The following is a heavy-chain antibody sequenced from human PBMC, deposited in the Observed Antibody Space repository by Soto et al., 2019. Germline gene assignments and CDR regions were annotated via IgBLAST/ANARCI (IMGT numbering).Heavy chain of an antibody. CDR2: VYYSGSA. CDR3: ARRPLVRGIIPYDFDY. D-gene: IGHD3-10*01. J-gene: IGHJ4*02. Sequence: QLQLLESGPGLVKPSETLSLTCTVSGGSVSNNSYYWGWIRQPPGKRLEWIGSVYYSGSAYYNPSLKSRLTISVDTSMHHFSLKLSCVAAADTAIYYCARRPLVRGIIPYDFDYWGQGTLVTVSS. CDR1: GGSVSNNSYY. V-gene: IGHV4-39*02.